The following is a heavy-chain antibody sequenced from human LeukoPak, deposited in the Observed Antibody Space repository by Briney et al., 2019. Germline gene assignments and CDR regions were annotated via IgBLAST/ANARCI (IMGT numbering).Heavy chain of an antibody. CDR1: GFTFSSYA. CDR2: IYSGGST. J-gene: IGHJ6*03. CDR3: ARGGLNTMVRGVIRYYYMDV. Sequence: GGSLRLSCAASGFTFSSYAMSWVRQAPGKGLEWVSVIYSGGSTFYSDSAKGRFTISRDNSKNTLYLQMNSLRAEDTAVYYCARGGLNTMVRGVIRYYYMDVWGKGTTVTISS. D-gene: IGHD3-10*01. V-gene: IGHV3-53*01.